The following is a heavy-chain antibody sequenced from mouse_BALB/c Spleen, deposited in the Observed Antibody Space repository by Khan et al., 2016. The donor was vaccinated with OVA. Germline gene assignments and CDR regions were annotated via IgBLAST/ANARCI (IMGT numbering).Heavy chain of an antibody. Sequence: QVQLKESGPGLVAPSQSLSITCTISGFSLTNYGVHWVRQPPGKGLEWLVVIWSDGSTSYNSALKSRLIISKDNSMSQVFLKMNSLQTDDTAMYYCARQPYYHYYIMDYWGQGTSVTVSS. CDR1: GFSLTNYG. D-gene: IGHD2-10*01. J-gene: IGHJ4*01. CDR2: IWSDGST. V-gene: IGHV2-6-1*01. CDR3: ARQPYYHYYIMDY.